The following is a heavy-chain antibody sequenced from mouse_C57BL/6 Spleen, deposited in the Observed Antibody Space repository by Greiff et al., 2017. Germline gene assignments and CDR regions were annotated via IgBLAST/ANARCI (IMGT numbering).Heavy chain of an antibody. CDR3: TPLYCGSSEFAY. J-gene: IGHJ3*01. CDR1: GFNIKDSY. Sequence: EVQLQQSGAELVRPGASVKLSCTASGFNIKDSYMHWVKQRPEQGLEWIGRIDPEDGDTEYAPKFQGKATMTADTSSNTAYLQLSSLTSEDTAVYYCTPLYCGSSEFAYWGQGTLVTVSA. CDR2: IDPEDGDT. D-gene: IGHD1-1*01. V-gene: IGHV14-1*01.